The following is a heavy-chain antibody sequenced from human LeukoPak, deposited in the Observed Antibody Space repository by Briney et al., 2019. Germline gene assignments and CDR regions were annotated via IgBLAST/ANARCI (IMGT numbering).Heavy chain of an antibody. J-gene: IGHJ4*02. CDR1: GGSFSGYY. V-gene: IGHV4-34*01. CDR2: INHSGST. Sequence: SETLSLTCAVYGGSFSGYYWSWIRQPQGKGLEWIGEINHSGSTNYNPSLKSRVTISVDTSKNQFSLKLSSVTAADTAVYYCARAIVGATSFDYWGQGTLVTVSS. CDR3: ARAIVGATSFDY. D-gene: IGHD1-26*01.